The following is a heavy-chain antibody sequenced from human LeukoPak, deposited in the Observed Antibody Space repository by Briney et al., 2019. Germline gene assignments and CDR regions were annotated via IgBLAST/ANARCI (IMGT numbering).Heavy chain of an antibody. CDR1: GFSFKSYW. D-gene: IGHD2-2*01. J-gene: IGHJ5*02. CDR2: IKQDGSEK. V-gene: IGHV3-7*01. Sequence: GGSLRLSCVVSGFSFKSYWMSWVRQAPGKGLEWVANIKQDGSEKNYMDSVKGRFTISRDNAKNSLYLQMNGLRAEDTAVYYCVREDDTRVPAHRWDWFDPWGQGTLVTVSS. CDR3: VREDDTRVPAHRWDWFDP.